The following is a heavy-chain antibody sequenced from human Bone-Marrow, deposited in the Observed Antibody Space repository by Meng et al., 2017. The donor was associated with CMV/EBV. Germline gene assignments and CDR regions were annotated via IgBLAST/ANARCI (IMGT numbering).Heavy chain of an antibody. CDR2: INHSGST. J-gene: IGHJ4*02. CDR1: GGSFSGYY. Sequence: SETLSLTCAVYGGSFSGYYWSWIRQPPGKGLEWIGEINHSGSTNYNPSLKSRVTISVDTSKNQFSLKLSSVTAADTAVYYCARARLGYCSSTSCYTYDYCGQGTLVAASS. CDR3: ARARLGYCSSTSCYTYDY. D-gene: IGHD2-2*02. V-gene: IGHV4-34*01.